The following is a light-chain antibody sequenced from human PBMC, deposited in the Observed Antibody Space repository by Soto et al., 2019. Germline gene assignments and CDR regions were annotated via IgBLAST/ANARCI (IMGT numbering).Light chain of an antibody. CDR1: QGINNY. J-gene: IGKJ3*01. CDR3: QKYNSAPLP. V-gene: IGKV1-27*01. Sequence: DIQMTQSPSSLSASVGDRVIITCRASQGINNYLAWYQQKPGKVPKLLIYAASTLQSGVPSRFSGSGSGTDFTRTISSLQPEDVATYYCQKYNSAPLPFGPGTKVDIK. CDR2: AAS.